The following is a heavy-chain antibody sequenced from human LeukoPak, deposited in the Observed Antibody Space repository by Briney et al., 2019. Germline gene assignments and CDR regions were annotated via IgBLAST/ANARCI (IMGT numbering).Heavy chain of an antibody. V-gene: IGHV1-18*01. Sequence: ASVKVSCKASGYTFTSYGISWVRQAPGQGLEWMGWISAYNGNTNYAQKLQGRVTMTTDTSTSTAYMELRSLRSDDTAVYYCARESGPYGSGAFDIWGQGTMVTVSS. D-gene: IGHD3-10*01. CDR3: ARESGPYGSGAFDI. J-gene: IGHJ3*02. CDR2: ISAYNGNT. CDR1: GYTFTSYG.